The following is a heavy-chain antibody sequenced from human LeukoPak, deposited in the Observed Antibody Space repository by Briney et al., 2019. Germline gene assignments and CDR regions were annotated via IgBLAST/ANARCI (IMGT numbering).Heavy chain of an antibody. Sequence: GGSLRLSCAASGFAFSNYAMSWVRQAPGKGLEWVSTISGVGFSTYSADSVEGRSTISRDNTKSTLFLQMNGLRADDTAVYYCARDRKSSTASNWFDPWGRGTQVTVSS. CDR3: ARDRKSSTASNWFDP. CDR1: GFAFSNYA. D-gene: IGHD1-14*01. CDR2: ISGVGFST. J-gene: IGHJ5*02. V-gene: IGHV3-23*01.